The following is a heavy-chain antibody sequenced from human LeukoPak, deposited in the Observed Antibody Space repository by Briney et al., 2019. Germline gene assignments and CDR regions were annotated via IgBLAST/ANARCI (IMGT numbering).Heavy chain of an antibody. Sequence: KPSEILSLTCTVSGYSISSGYYWGWIRQPPGKGLEWIGYIYHSGTTYYDPSLKSRVTISVDTSKSQFSLKLSSVTAADTAVYYCARGSYGSGDYWGQGTLVTASS. J-gene: IGHJ4*02. CDR2: IYHSGTT. CDR3: ARGSYGSGDY. CDR1: GYSISSGYY. D-gene: IGHD3-10*01. V-gene: IGHV4-38-2*02.